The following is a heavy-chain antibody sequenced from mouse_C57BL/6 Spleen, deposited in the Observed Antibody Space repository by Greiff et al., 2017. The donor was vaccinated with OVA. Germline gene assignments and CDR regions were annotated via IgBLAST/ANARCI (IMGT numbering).Heavy chain of an antibody. D-gene: IGHD1-1*01. CDR1: GFTFSSYA. Sequence: EVHLVESGEGLVKPGGSLKLSCAASGFTFSSYAMSWVRQTPEKRLEWVAYISSGGDYIYYADTVKGRFTISRDNARNTLYLQMSSLKSEDTAMYYCTRGDYGSFYAMDYWGQGTSVTVSS. J-gene: IGHJ4*01. V-gene: IGHV5-9-1*02. CDR2: ISSGGDYI. CDR3: TRGDYGSFYAMDY.